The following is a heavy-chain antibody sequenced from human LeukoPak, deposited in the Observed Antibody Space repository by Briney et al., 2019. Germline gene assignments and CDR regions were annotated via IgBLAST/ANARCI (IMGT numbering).Heavy chain of an antibody. D-gene: IGHD5-12*01. CDR3: AKGINSGYDYFFDY. CDR1: GFTFSSYG. CDR2: ISYDGSNK. J-gene: IGHJ4*02. Sequence: GGSLRLSCAASGFTFSSYGMHWVRQAPGKGLEWVAVISYDGSNKYYADSVKGRFTISRDNSKNTLYLQMNSLRAEDTAVYYCAKGINSGYDYFFDYWGQGTLVTVSS. V-gene: IGHV3-30*18.